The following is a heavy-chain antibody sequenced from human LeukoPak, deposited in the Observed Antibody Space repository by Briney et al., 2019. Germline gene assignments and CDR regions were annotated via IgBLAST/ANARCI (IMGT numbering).Heavy chain of an antibody. CDR2: IKADENRA. CDR3: ARGGPTYCSGDSCYPVDY. V-gene: IGHV3-74*01. CDR1: GFTFSDSW. J-gene: IGHJ4*02. D-gene: IGHD2-15*01. Sequence: GGSLRLSCAAPGFTFSDSWMHWGRQAPGKGLVWVSHIKADENRAACADTVKGRFTNSRYTARKTLSLQMNNLRAEDTAVYYCARGGPTYCSGDSCYPVDYWGQGTLVTVSS.